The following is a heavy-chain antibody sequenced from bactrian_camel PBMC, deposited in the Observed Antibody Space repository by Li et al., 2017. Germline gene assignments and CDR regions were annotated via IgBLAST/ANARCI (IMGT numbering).Heavy chain of an antibody. CDR1: EYTFSSKC. V-gene: IGHV3-3*01. CDR3: AAGTVDFCYGTWKY. J-gene: IGHJ4*01. D-gene: IGHD6*01. Sequence: QLVESGGGSVEAGGSLRLSCVAPEYTFSSKCAGWFRQVPGKEREGIAAICTGVGITYYADSVKGRFTISQDNAKNTLYLQMNSLKPEDTAMYYCAAGTVDFCYGTWKYWGQGTQVTVS. CDR2: ICTGVGIT.